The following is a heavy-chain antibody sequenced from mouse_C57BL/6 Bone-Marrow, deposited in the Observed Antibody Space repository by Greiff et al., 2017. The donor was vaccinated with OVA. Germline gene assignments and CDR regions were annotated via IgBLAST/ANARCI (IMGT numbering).Heavy chain of an antibody. CDR2: ISNGGGST. D-gene: IGHD3-1*01. CDR1: GFTFSDYY. V-gene: IGHV5-12*01. Sequence: DVQLVESGGGLVQPGGSLKLSCAASGFTFSDYYMYWVRQTPEKRLEWVAYISNGGGSTYYPDTVKGRFTISRDNAKNTLYLQMSRLKSEDTAMYYCARGLRLYAMDYWGQGTSVTVSS. J-gene: IGHJ4*01. CDR3: ARGLRLYAMDY.